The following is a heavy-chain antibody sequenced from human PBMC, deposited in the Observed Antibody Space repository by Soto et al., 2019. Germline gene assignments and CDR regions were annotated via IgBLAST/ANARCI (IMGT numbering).Heavy chain of an antibody. J-gene: IGHJ4*02. V-gene: IGHV3-30*18. CDR2: ISYDGSNK. CDR1: GFTFSSYG. D-gene: IGHD6-19*01. Sequence: GGSLRLSCAASGFTFSSYGMHWVRQAPGKGLEWVAVISYDGSNKYYADSVKGRFTISRDNSKNTLYLKMNSLRAEDTAVYYCAKDAYRIAVAGSIDYWGQGTLVTVS. CDR3: AKDAYRIAVAGSIDY.